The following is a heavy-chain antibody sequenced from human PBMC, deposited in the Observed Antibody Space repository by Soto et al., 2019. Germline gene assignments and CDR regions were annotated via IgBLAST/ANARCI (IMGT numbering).Heavy chain of an antibody. D-gene: IGHD2-15*01. CDR2: IYYDGTT. Sequence: QVQLQESGPGLVKPSETLSLTCSVSGGSISAYYWSWIRQPPGKGLEWIAYIYYDGTTKYNPSLKSRVTISVDTSKNQFSLNLMSVTAADTAMYFCAREVAGGCSSGRCQNWFDPWGQGTLVTVSS. CDR3: AREVAGGCSSGRCQNWFDP. CDR1: GGSISAYY. V-gene: IGHV4-59*01. J-gene: IGHJ5*02.